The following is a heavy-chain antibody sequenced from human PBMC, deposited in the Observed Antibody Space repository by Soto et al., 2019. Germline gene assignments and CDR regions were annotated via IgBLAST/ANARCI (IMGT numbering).Heavy chain of an antibody. CDR1: GGSFSGYY. Sequence: SETLSLTCAVYGGSFSGYYWSWIRQPPGKGLEWIGEISHSGSTNYNPSLKSRVTISVDTSKNQFSLKLSSVTAADTAVYYCARLKVRGVIYYYYGMDVWGQGTTVTVSS. CDR3: ARLKVRGVIYYYYGMDV. D-gene: IGHD3-10*01. CDR2: ISHSGST. J-gene: IGHJ6*02. V-gene: IGHV4-34*01.